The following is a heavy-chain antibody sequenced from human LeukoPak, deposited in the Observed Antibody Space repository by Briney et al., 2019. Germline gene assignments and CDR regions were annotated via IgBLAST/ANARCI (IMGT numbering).Heavy chain of an antibody. J-gene: IGHJ4*02. V-gene: IGHV4-34*01. Sequence: SETLTLTCAASGGTFSGYYRSWIRQPPGKGLEWIAEINHSGSTNYNPSLKSRVIISVDTSKHQFSRKLSSVTAADTAVYYCARGGYTRFKVHYDSSGYYQNGDTPLVYWLQGTLVTGPS. CDR1: GGTFSGYY. D-gene: IGHD3-22*01. CDR2: INHSGST. CDR3: ARGGYTRFKVHYDSSGYYQNGDTPLVY.